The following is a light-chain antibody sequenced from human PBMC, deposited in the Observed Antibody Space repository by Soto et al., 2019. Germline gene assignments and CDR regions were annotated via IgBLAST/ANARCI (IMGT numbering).Light chain of an antibody. V-gene: IGKV3-20*01. J-gene: IGKJ5*01. CDR2: AAS. CDR1: QSVSSSY. Sequence: ESALTQSPGTLSLPPGERATPSCGASQSVSSSYLDWYQQKPGQAPRLLIYAASSRATGIPDRFSGSGSGPDFTLTISRLEPEDFAVYYCQHYGSSPGTFGQGTRLEIK. CDR3: QHYGSSPGT.